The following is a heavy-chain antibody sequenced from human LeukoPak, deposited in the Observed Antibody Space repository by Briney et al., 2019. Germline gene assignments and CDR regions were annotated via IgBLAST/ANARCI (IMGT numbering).Heavy chain of an antibody. CDR2: ISSGSTI. Sequence: GGSLRLSCAASGFTFSDYYMSWIRQAPGKGLEWVSYISSGSTIYYADSVKGRFTISRDNAKNSLYLQMNSLRAEDTAVYYCARDPSDYYDSSGYLDYWGQGTLVTVSS. CDR3: ARDPSDYYDSSGYLDY. J-gene: IGHJ4*02. V-gene: IGHV3-11*01. CDR1: GFTFSDYY. D-gene: IGHD3-22*01.